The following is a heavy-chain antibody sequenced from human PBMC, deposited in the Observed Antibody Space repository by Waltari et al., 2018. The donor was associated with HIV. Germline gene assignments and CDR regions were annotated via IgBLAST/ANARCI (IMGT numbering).Heavy chain of an antibody. V-gene: IGHV3-33*01. Sequence: QVQLVESGGGVVQPGRSLRLSCAASGLTFSSYGMHWVRQAPGKGLEWVAVIWYDGSNKYYADSVKGRFTISRDNSKNTLYLQMNSLRAEDTAVYYCAREDLLYCGGDCYPGDYWGQGTLVTVSS. D-gene: IGHD2-21*02. CDR2: IWYDGSNK. CDR3: AREDLLYCGGDCYPGDY. J-gene: IGHJ4*02. CDR1: GLTFSSYG.